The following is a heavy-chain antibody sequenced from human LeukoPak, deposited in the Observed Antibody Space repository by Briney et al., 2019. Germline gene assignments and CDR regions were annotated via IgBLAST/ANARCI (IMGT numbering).Heavy chain of an antibody. CDR3: ASRVVTDAFDI. J-gene: IGHJ3*02. V-gene: IGHV3-53*01. CDR2: IYSGGST. Sequence: PGGSLRLSRAASGFTVSSNYMSWVRQAPGKGLEWVSVIYSGGSTYYADSVKGRFTISRDNSKNTLYLQMNSLRAEDTAVYYCASRVVTDAFDIWGQGTMVTVSS. D-gene: IGHD3-3*01. CDR1: GFTVSSNY.